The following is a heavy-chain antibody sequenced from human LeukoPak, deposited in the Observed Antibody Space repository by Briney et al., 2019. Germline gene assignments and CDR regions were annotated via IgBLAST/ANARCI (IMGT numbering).Heavy chain of an antibody. CDR2: MYNSGST. CDR1: GGSISGSY. CDR3: ARTSIYYDSSGYRS. V-gene: IGHV4-59*12. Sequence: SETLSLTCTVSGGSISGSYWSWIRQPPGKGLEWIAYMYNSGSTNYNPSLKSRVTISVDTSKNQFSLKLSSVTAADTAVYYCARTSIYYDSSGYRSWGQGTLVTVSS. D-gene: IGHD3-22*01. J-gene: IGHJ5*02.